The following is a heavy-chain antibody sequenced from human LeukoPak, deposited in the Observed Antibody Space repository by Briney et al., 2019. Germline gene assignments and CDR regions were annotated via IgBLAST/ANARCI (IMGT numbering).Heavy chain of an antibody. CDR3: ARIRFLEWLLFFFDY. CDR1: GFTFSSYG. Sequence: GGSLRLSCAASGFTFSSYGMHWVRQAPGKGLEWVAFTLYDGSNKYYADSVKGRFTISRDNAKNSLYLQMNSLRAEDTAVYYCARIRFLEWLLFFFDYWGQGTLVTVSS. D-gene: IGHD3-3*01. V-gene: IGHV3-30*02. CDR2: TLYDGSNK. J-gene: IGHJ4*02.